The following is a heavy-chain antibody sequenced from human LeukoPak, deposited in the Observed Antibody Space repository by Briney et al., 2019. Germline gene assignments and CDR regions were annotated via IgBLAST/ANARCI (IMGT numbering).Heavy chain of an antibody. D-gene: IGHD5-12*01. J-gene: IGHJ6*03. CDR2: IYYSGST. CDR1: GGSISSYY. CDR3: ARVVYSGYDFRGAMDV. V-gene: IGHV4-59*01. Sequence: SETLSLTCTVSGGSISSYYWSWIRQPPGKGPEWIGNIYYSGSTKYNPSLKSRVTISVDTSKNQFSLKLSSVTAADTAVYYCARVVYSGYDFRGAMDVWGKGTTVTVSS.